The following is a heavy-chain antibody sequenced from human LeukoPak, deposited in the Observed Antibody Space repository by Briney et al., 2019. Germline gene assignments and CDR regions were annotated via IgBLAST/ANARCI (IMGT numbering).Heavy chain of an antibody. Sequence: GGSLRLSCAASGFTFSSYAMSWVRQAPGKGLEWVSAISGSGGSTYYADSVKGRFTISRDDSKNTLYLQMNSLRAEDTAVYYCAKDSRWLVFNDWGQGTLVTVSS. CDR3: AKDSRWLVFND. V-gene: IGHV3-23*01. D-gene: IGHD6-19*01. CDR1: GFTFSSYA. J-gene: IGHJ4*02. CDR2: ISGSGGST.